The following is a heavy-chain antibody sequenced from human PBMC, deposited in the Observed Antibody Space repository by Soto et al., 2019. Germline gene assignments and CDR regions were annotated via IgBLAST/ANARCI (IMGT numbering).Heavy chain of an antibody. V-gene: IGHV3-7*01. CDR2: MNPDGSDK. J-gene: IGHJ3*02. CDR1: GFSFSSFF. D-gene: IGHD3-10*02. Sequence: EVQLEESGGGLVQPGGSLRLCCVGSGFSFSSFFMGWVRQAPGKGLEWVADMNPDGSDKGYVDSAKGRFTISRDIARNSLYLQMNSLRVEDTAMYYCSRGWSGAYDTWGRGTVVTVSS. CDR3: SRGWSGAYDT.